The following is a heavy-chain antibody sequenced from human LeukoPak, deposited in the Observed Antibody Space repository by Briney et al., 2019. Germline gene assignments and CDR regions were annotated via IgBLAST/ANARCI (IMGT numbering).Heavy chain of an antibody. D-gene: IGHD5-18*01. J-gene: IGHJ4*02. Sequence: PGGSLRLSCAASGFTFSSYGMHWVRQAPGKGLEWVAVISYDGSNKYYADSVKGRFTISRDNSKNTLYLQMNSLRAEDTAVYYCAKLVDTAMVEDEDYWGQGTLVTVSS. CDR3: AKLVDTAMVEDEDY. V-gene: IGHV3-30*18. CDR1: GFTFSSYG. CDR2: ISYDGSNK.